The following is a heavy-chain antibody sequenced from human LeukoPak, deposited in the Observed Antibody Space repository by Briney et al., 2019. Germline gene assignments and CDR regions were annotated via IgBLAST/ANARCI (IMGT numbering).Heavy chain of an antibody. V-gene: IGHV4-59*11. CDR2: ISYRGST. CDR1: GDSFSSHY. J-gene: IGHJ3*02. CDR3: ARDLITVTKGFDI. Sequence: PSKTLSLTCTVSGDSFSSHYWTWIRQPPGKGLEWIGYISYRGSTNYNPSLKSRVTISIDTSKNQFSLKLSSVTAADTAVYYCARDLITVTKGFDIWGQGTMVSVSS. D-gene: IGHD4-17*01.